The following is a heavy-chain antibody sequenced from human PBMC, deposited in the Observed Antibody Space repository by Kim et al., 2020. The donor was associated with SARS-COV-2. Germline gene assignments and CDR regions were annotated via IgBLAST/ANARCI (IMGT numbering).Heavy chain of an antibody. J-gene: IGHJ5*02. CDR3: ASSRRIAEYDRWFDP. D-gene: IGHD6-13*01. CDR2: INAGNGNT. CDR1: GYTFTSYA. V-gene: IGHV1-3*01. Sequence: ASVKVSCKASGYTFTSYAMHWVRQAPGQRLEWMGWINAGNGNTKYSQKFQGRVTITRDTSASTAYMELSSLRSEDTAVYYCASSRRIAEYDRWFDPWGQGSLVTVSS.